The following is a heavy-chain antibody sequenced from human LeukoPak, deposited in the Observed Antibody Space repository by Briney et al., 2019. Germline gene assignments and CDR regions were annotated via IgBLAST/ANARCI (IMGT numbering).Heavy chain of an antibody. Sequence: SETLSLTCIVSGGSISRGSYYWNWIRQPAGKGLEWMGRIYYSGSTNYNPSLKSRVTISVDTSKNQFSLKLSSVTAADTAVYYCARGSSIAARLLDYWGQGTLVTVSS. CDR1: GGSISRGSYY. V-gene: IGHV4-61*10. J-gene: IGHJ4*02. CDR2: IYYSGST. D-gene: IGHD6-6*01. CDR3: ARGSSIAARLLDY.